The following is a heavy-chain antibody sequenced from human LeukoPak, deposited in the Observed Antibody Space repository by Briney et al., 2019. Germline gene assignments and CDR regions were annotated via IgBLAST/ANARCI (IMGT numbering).Heavy chain of an antibody. D-gene: IGHD3-9*01. J-gene: IGHJ4*02. Sequence: GGSLRLSCAASGFTFSSYAMSWVRQAPGKGLGWVSAISGSGGSTYYADSVKGRFTISRDNSKNTLYLQMNSLRAEDTAVYYCAKGRFDWLTHDYWGQGTLVTVSS. CDR2: ISGSGGST. V-gene: IGHV3-23*01. CDR1: GFTFSSYA. CDR3: AKGRFDWLTHDY.